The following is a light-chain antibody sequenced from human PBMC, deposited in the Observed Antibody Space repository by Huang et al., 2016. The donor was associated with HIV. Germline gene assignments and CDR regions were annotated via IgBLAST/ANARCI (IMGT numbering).Light chain of an antibody. CDR1: QSVSHY. CDR3: QESDTWPRLT. V-gene: IGKV3-11*01. J-gene: IGKJ4*01. Sequence: IVLTQTPASLSLSAGERATLSCRASQSVSHYLAWYQHQQGKPPRLLIYGASRRATDIPSRFNGSGSGTDFPLTISSLEAEDSALYYCQESDTWPRLTLGGGTKVEIK. CDR2: GAS.